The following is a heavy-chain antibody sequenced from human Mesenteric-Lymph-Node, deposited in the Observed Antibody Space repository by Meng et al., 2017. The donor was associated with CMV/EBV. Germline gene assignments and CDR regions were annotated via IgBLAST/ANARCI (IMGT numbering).Heavy chain of an antibody. J-gene: IGHJ4*02. Sequence: LTCTVSAGSISSGAYYWSWIRQHPGKGLEWIGYIYYSGSTYYNPSLKSRVTISVDTSKNQFSLKLGSVTAADTAVYYCARDHGDYFDYWGQGTLVTVSS. V-gene: IGHV4-31*03. CDR2: IYYSGST. CDR3: ARDHGDYFDY. D-gene: IGHD4-17*01. CDR1: AGSISSGAYY.